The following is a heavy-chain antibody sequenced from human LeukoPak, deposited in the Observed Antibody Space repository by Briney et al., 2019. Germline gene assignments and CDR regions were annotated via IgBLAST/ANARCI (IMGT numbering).Heavy chain of an antibody. D-gene: IGHD6-13*01. CDR2: LSDGGSDK. V-gene: IGHV3-30*18. J-gene: IGHJ4*02. Sequence: PGGSLRLSCAASGLTFSNYGMHWVRQAPSKGLEWVAVLSDGGSDKYYTDSVKGRFTISRDNSKNTLYLQMNSLRVEDTAVYYCVKVRRYSSSWEFRPEFDYWGQGTLVIVSS. CDR3: VKVRRYSSSWEFRPEFDY. CDR1: GLTFSNYG.